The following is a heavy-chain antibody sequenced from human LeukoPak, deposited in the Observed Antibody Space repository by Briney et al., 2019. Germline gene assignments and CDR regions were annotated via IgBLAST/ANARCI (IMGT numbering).Heavy chain of an antibody. V-gene: IGHV4-30-4*08. J-gene: IGHJ4*02. Sequence: SQTLSLTCTVSGGSISSGDYYWSWIRQPPGKGLEWIGYIYYSGSTYYNPSLKSRVTTSVDTSKNQFSLKLSSVTAADTAVYYCARGNYYDSSGYLYYFDYWGQGTLVTVSS. CDR3: ARGNYYDSSGYLYYFDY. CDR2: IYYSGST. CDR1: GGSISSGDYY. D-gene: IGHD3-22*01.